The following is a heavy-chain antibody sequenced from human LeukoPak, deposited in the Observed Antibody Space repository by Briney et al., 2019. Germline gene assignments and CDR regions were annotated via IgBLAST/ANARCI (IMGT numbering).Heavy chain of an antibody. D-gene: IGHD3-22*01. CDR2: IYSGGST. CDR1: GFTVSSNY. Sequence: GGSLRLSCAASGFTVSSNYMSWVRQAPGKGLEWVSVIYSGGSTYYADSAKGRFTISRDNSKNTLYLQMNSLRAEDTAVYYCARSSPYYYDSSGYELDYWGQGTLVTVSS. V-gene: IGHV3-53*01. J-gene: IGHJ4*02. CDR3: ARSSPYYYDSSGYELDY.